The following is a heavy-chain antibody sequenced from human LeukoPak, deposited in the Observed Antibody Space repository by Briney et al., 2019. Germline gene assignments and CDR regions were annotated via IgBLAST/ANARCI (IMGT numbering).Heavy chain of an antibody. Sequence: GGSLRLSCVASGFTLSSHWVHWLRLAPGKGLVWVSRISTEGGSTVYAVSVKGRLTISRDHARNTLYLQMTSQRAEDTAVYFCARGNYGNWLEYWGKGALVTVSS. CDR3: ARGNYGNWLEY. CDR2: ISTEGGST. CDR1: GFTLSSHW. J-gene: IGHJ4*02. V-gene: IGHV3-74*01. D-gene: IGHD4-11*01.